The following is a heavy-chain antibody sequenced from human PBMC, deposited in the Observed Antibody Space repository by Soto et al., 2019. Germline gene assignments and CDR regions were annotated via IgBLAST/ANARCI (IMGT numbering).Heavy chain of an antibody. V-gene: IGHV3-30*18. J-gene: IGHJ6*02. CDR1: GFTFSSYG. CDR3: AKDGGDSSGFPEEYYYGMDV. CDR2: ISYDGSNK. D-gene: IGHD6-19*01. Sequence: GGSLRLSCAASGFTFSSYGMHWVRQAPGKGLEWVAVISYDGSNKYYADSVEGRFTISRDNSKNTLYLQMNSLRAEDTAVYYCAKDGGDSSGFPEEYYYGMDVWGQGTTVTVSS.